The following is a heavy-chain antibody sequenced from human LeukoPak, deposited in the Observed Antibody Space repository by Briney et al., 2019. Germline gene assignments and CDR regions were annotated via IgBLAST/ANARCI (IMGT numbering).Heavy chain of an antibody. CDR3: ARDSNNNWWGGSSY. CDR2: IDPNSGNT. V-gene: IGHV1-2*02. J-gene: IGHJ4*02. D-gene: IGHD3-16*01. Sequence: GASVKVSCKASGYTFIDSYIHWVRQAPGQGLEWMGWIDPNSGNTIYAQNFQGRVTMTRDTSITTAYMELGMLTSDDTAVYYCARDSNNNWWGGSSYWGQGTLVTVSS. CDR1: GYTFIDSY.